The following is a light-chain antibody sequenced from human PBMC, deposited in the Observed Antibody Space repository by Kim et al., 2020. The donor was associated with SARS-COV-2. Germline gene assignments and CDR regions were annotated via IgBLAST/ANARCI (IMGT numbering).Light chain of an antibody. J-gene: IGKJ4*01. V-gene: IGKV1-16*02. CDR1: QDISNT. Sequence: DIQMTQSPYLLSASVGDRVTITCRASQDISNTVAWSQQKPAKAPNSLIYAASILQSGVPSYFSGSGSGTDFTLTISSLQPEDFATYYCQQYNSCPLTFGRGT. CDR2: AAS. CDR3: QQYNSCPLT.